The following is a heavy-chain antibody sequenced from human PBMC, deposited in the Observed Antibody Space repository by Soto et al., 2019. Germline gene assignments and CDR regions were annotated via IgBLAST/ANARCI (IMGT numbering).Heavy chain of an antibody. D-gene: IGHD1-7*01. CDR3: AILKLDVPAFFDF. Sequence: HSETLSLTCTVFGGSINNNHYYWGWVRQTAGKGLERIGSIYYSGNTYFNPSLKSRDVKYVDTSRNQFSLRLTSVTAADTALFYGAILKLDVPAFFDFWGQGILVTVSS. CDR1: GGSINNNHYY. J-gene: IGHJ4*02. V-gene: IGHV4-39*01. CDR2: IYYSGNT.